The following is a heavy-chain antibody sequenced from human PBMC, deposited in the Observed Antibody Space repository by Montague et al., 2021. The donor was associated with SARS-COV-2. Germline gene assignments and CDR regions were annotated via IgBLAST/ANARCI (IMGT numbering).Heavy chain of an antibody. CDR1: GHAIKSNPYS. D-gene: IGHD6-13*01. CDR3: ARGRYSSSWYGTKYYFDY. V-gene: IGHV4-39*07. CDR2: ITHSGST. Sequence: SETLSLTCSVSGHAIKSNPYSWAWIRQPPGEGLEWIGEITHSGSTNYNPSLKSRVTISLDTSTNQFSLKLSSVTAADTAVYYCARGRYSSSWYGTKYYFDYWGQGTLVTVSS. J-gene: IGHJ4*02.